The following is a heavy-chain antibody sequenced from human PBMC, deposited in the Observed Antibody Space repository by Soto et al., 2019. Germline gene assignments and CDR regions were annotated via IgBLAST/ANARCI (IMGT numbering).Heavy chain of an antibody. Sequence: SETLSLTCTVSGGSISSYYWSWIRQPPGKGLEWIGYIYYSGSTNYNPSLKSRVTISVDTSKNQFSLKLSSVTAADTAVYYCARGYYGSFDWFDPWGQGTLVTVSS. CDR1: GGSISSYY. CDR2: IYYSGST. D-gene: IGHD3-10*01. CDR3: ARGYYGSFDWFDP. V-gene: IGHV4-59*01. J-gene: IGHJ5*02.